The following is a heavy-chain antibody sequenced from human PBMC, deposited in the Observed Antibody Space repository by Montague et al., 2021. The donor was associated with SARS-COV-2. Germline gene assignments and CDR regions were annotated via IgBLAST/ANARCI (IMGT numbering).Heavy chain of an antibody. CDR1: GGSISSYN. D-gene: IGHD5-24*01. V-gene: IGHV4-59*01. Sequence: SETLSLTCTVSGGSISSYNWSWIRQPPGKGLECIGYIYYSGNTNYNPSLKSRVTISVDASKSQFSLKLSSVTAAGTAVYYCAGLQGDGSLYGMDVWGQGTTVTVSS. J-gene: IGHJ6*02. CDR2: IYYSGNT. CDR3: AGLQGDGSLYGMDV.